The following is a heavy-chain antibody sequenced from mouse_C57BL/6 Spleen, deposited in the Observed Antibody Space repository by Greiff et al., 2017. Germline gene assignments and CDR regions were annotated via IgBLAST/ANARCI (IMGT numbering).Heavy chain of an antibody. CDR2: IYPGDGDT. Sequence: QVQLQQSGPELVKPGASVKISCKASGYAFSSSWMNWVKQRPGKGLEWIGRIYPGDGDTNYNGKFKGKATLTADKSSSTAYMQLSSLTSEDSAVYFCARHYYGSSYDDWGQGTTLTVSS. D-gene: IGHD1-1*01. J-gene: IGHJ2*01. V-gene: IGHV1-82*01. CDR1: GYAFSSSW. CDR3: ARHYYGSSYDD.